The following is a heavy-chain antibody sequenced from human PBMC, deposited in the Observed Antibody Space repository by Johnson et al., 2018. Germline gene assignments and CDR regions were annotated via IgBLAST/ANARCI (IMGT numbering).Heavy chain of an antibody. V-gene: IGHV3-30-3*01. J-gene: IGHJ6*03. Sequence: QVQLVESGGGVVQPGRSLRLSCAASGFTFSRYAMHWVRQAPGKGLEWVAVISYDGSNKYFADSVKGRFTISRDNSKNTLYLQMNSLRPEDTAVYYCASAAAPYYYYYMDVGGKGTTVTVSS. D-gene: IGHD6-13*01. CDR1: GFTFSRYA. CDR3: ASAAAPYYYYYMDV. CDR2: ISYDGSNK.